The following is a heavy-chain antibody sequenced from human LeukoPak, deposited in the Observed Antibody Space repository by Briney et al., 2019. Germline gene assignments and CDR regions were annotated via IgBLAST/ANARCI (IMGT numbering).Heavy chain of an antibody. Sequence: ASVKVSCKASGYTFTGYYMHWVRQAPGQGLEWMGWINPNSGGTNYAQKFQGRVTMTRDTSISTAYMELSRLRSDDTAVYYCARDLVGATGIGYWGQGTLVTVSP. CDR1: GYTFTGYY. D-gene: IGHD1-26*01. J-gene: IGHJ4*02. V-gene: IGHV1-2*02. CDR3: ARDLVGATGIGY. CDR2: INPNSGGT.